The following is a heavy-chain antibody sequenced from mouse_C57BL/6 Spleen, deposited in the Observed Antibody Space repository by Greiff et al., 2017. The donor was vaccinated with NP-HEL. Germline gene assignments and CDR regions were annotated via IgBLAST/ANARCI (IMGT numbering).Heavy chain of an antibody. CDR2: ILPSIGRT. CDR1: DSEVFPIAY. Sequence: QVQLQQSGSELRSPGSSVKLSCKDFDSEVFPIAYMSWVRQKPGHGFEWIGGILPSIGRTIYGEKFEDKATLDADTLSNTAYLELNSLTSEDSAIYYCARAPPYYGSSYDWYFDVWGTGTTVTVSS. J-gene: IGHJ1*03. CDR3: ARAPPYYGSSYDWYFDV. V-gene: IGHV15-2*01. D-gene: IGHD1-1*01.